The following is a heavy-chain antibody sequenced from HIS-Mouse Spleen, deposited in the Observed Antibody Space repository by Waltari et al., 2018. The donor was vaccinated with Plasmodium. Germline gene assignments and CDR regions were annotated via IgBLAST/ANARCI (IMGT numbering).Heavy chain of an antibody. CDR1: GFTFSSYG. J-gene: IGHJ4*02. CDR3: AKEVLGYYDFWSRPDY. V-gene: IGHV3-30*18. CDR2: ISYDGSNK. Sequence: QVQLVESGGGVVQPGRSLRLSCAASGFTFSSYGMHWVRQAPGKELELGGVISYDGSNKYYAYSVKGRFTISRDNSKNTLYLQMNSLRAEDTAVYYCAKEVLGYYDFWSRPDYWGQGTLVTVSS. D-gene: IGHD3-3*01.